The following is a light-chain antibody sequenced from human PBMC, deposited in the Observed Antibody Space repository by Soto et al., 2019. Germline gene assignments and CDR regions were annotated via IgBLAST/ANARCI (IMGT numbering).Light chain of an antibody. J-gene: IGKJ1*01. Sequence: IQMTHSAASLSASIGDRVTITCRASQSISNHLNWYQQKPGKAPKLLIFAASSLQSGVPSRFSGSRSGPDFTLTISSLQPEDFATYYCPQSYSSPPTFGQGTKVDIK. CDR1: QSISNH. V-gene: IGKV1-39*01. CDR3: PQSYSSPPT. CDR2: AAS.